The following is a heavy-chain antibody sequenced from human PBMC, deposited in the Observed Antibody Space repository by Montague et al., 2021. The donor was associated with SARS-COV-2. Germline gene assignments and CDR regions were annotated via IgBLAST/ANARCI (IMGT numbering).Heavy chain of an antibody. V-gene: IGHV4-59*08. D-gene: IGHD3-10*01. CDR2: IYYSGST. CDR3: ATHGVLWFGVAENWFDP. CDR1: GGSISSYY. Sequence: SETLSLTCTVSGGSISSYYWSWIRQPPGKGLEWIGYIYYSGSTNYNPSLKSRVTISVDTSKNQFSLKLSSVTAADTAVYYCATHGVLWFGVAENWFDPWGQGTLVTVSS. J-gene: IGHJ5*02.